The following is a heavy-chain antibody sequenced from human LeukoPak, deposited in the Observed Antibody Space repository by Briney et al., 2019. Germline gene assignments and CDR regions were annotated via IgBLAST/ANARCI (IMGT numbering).Heavy chain of an antibody. J-gene: IGHJ4*02. CDR2: INPNSGGT. CDR3: ARTITMVRGVIITALPY. CDR1: GYTFTGYY. Sequence: VSVKVSCKASGYTFTGYYMHWVRQAPGQGLEWMGWINPNSGGTNYAQKFQGRVTMTRDTSISTACMELSRLRSDDTAVYYCARTITMVRGVIITALPYWGQGTLVTVSS. V-gene: IGHV1-2*02. D-gene: IGHD3-10*01.